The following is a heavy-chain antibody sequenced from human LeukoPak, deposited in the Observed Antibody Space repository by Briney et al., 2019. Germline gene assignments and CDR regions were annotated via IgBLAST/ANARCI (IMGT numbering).Heavy chain of an antibody. CDR3: ARDRVHGTFDP. D-gene: IGHD1-1*01. CDR2: INSDGSST. CDR1: GFTFSSYG. J-gene: IGHJ5*02. V-gene: IGHV3-74*01. Sequence: GGSLRLSCAASGFTFSSYGMHWVRQAPGKGLVWVSRINSDGSSTSYADSVKGRFTISRDNAKNSLYLQMNSLRAEDTAVYYCARDRVHGTFDPWGQGALVTVSS.